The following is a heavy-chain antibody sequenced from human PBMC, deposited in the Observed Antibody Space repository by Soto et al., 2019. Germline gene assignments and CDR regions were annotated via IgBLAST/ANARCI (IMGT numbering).Heavy chain of an antibody. CDR3: ARNYYDSSGYYYGTRFDAFDI. CDR2: ISAYSGGT. V-gene: IGHV1-2*04. J-gene: IGHJ3*02. D-gene: IGHD3-22*01. CDR1: GYTFTSYG. Sequence: ASVKVSCKASGYTFTSYGISWVRQAPGQGLEWMGWISAYSGGTNYAQKFQGWVTMTRDTSISTAYMELSRLRSDDTAVYYCARNYYDSSGYYYGTRFDAFDIWGQGTMVTVS.